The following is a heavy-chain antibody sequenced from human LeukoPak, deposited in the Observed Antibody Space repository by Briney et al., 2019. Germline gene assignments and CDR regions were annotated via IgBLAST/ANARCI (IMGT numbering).Heavy chain of an antibody. CDR3: ARFFAGTVGAFDI. CDR2: ISNSTNYI. D-gene: IGHD6-13*01. J-gene: IGHJ3*02. Sequence: KPGGSLRLSCAASGFTFSTYSMNWVRQAPGKGLEWVSSISNSTNYIYYADSVKGRFTISRDNAKNSLSLQMNSLRAEDTAVYYCARFFAGTVGAFDIWGQGTMVTVSS. CDR1: GFTFSTYS. V-gene: IGHV3-21*01.